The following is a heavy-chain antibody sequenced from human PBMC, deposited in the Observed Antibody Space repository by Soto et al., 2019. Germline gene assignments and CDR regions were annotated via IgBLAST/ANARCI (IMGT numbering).Heavy chain of an antibody. V-gene: IGHV4-59*08. CDR2: IFDSGNA. D-gene: IGHD4-17*01. CDR3: ARHRRTTVAKFYFDN. J-gene: IGHJ4*02. CDR1: DGSINSYC. Sequence: PSGTLSLTCTVSDGSINSYCWSWIRQPPGKGLEWIAYIFDSGNANYNPSLKSRVTISVDTSKNQFSLKLTSVTAADTAVYYCARHRRTTVAKFYFDNCGQRSLVTVAS.